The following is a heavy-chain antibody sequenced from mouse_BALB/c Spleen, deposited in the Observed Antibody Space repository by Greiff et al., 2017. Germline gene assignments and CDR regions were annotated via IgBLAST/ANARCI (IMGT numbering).Heavy chain of an antibody. CDR3: ARDQDYYGSSLFAY. J-gene: IGHJ3*01. CDR1: GFTFSDYY. V-gene: IGHV5-4*02. D-gene: IGHD1-1*01. CDR2: ISDGGSYT. Sequence: EVQVVESGGGLVKPGGSLKLSCAASGFTFSDYYMYWVRQTPEKRLEWVATISDGGSYTYYPDSVKGRFTISRDNAKNNLYLQMSSLKSEDTAMYYCARDQDYYGSSLFAYWGQGTLVTVSA.